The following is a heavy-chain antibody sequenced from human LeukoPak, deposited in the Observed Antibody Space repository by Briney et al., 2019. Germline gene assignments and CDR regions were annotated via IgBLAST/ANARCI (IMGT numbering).Heavy chain of an antibody. CDR2: IIPIFGTA. Sequence: EASVKVSCKASGGTFSSYAISWVRQAPGQGLEWMGGIIPIFGTANYAQKFQGRVTITTDESTSTAYMGLSSLRSEDTAVYYCARGDIVVVPAASGVIEDYYYYYMDVWGKGTTVTVSS. V-gene: IGHV1-69*05. CDR1: GGTFSSYA. CDR3: ARGDIVVVPAASGVIEDYYYYYMDV. J-gene: IGHJ6*03. D-gene: IGHD2-2*01.